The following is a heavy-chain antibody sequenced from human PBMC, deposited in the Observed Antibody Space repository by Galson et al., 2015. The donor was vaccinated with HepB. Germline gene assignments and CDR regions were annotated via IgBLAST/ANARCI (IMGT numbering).Heavy chain of an antibody. CDR3: ARDARPYYYGSGSYLVGY. CDR1: GFTFSSYS. V-gene: IGHV3-21*01. J-gene: IGHJ4*02. Sequence: SLRLSCAASGFTFSSYSMNWVRQAPGKGLEWVSSISSSSSYIYYADSVKGRFTISRDNAKNSLYLQMNSLRAEDTAVYYCARDARPYYYGSGSYLVGYWGQGTLVTVSS. CDR2: ISSSSSYI. D-gene: IGHD3-10*01.